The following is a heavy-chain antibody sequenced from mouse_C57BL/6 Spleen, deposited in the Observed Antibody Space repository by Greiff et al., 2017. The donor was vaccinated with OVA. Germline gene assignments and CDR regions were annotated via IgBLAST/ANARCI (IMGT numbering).Heavy chain of an antibody. CDR1: GYSITSGYY. V-gene: IGHV3-6*01. Sequence: EVQLVESGPGLVKPSQSLSLTCSVTGYSITSGYYWNWIRQFPGNKLEWMGYISYDGSNNYNPSLKNRISITRDTSKNQFFLKLNSVTTEDTATYYCARDRNYYAMDYWGQGTSVTVSS. CDR3: ARDRNYYAMDY. J-gene: IGHJ4*01. CDR2: ISYDGSN.